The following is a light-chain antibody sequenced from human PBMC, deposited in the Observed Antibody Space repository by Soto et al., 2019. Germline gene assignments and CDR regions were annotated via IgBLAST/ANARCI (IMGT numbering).Light chain of an antibody. J-gene: IGLJ3*02. CDR2: SDS. Sequence: QSVLTQPPSASGTPGQRVTISCSGSNSNIGINAVYWYQQLPGAAPTFLIYSDSQRPSGVPDRFSASKSGTSATLAISGPRAQDGGEYYCAAWDDGLRGPVFGGGTKVTVL. CDR3: AAWDDGLRGPV. V-gene: IGLV1-47*02. CDR1: NSNIGINA.